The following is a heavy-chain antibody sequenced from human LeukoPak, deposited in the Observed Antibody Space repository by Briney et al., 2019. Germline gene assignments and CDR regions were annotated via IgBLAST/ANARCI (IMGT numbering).Heavy chain of an antibody. Sequence: PSETLSLTCTVSGGSISSYYWSWIRQPAGKGLEWIGRIYTSGSTNYNPSLKSRVTMSVDTSKNQFSLKLSSVTTADTGVYYCARVGTDFWSGYTSHFDYWGQGTLVTVSS. CDR2: IYTSGST. V-gene: IGHV4-4*07. CDR3: ARVGTDFWSGYTSHFDY. CDR1: GGSISSYY. D-gene: IGHD3-3*01. J-gene: IGHJ4*02.